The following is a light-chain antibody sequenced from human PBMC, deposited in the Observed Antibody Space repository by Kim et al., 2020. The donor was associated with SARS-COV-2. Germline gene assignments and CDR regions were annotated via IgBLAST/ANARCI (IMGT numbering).Light chain of an antibody. V-gene: IGKV1-39*01. CDR3: QHTYPPSIS. J-gene: IGKJ5*01. Sequence: DIQMTQSPSSLSASVGDRVTITCRASQNIDRFLNWYQHKAGKAPKLLIYASSILQGGVPSRFTGSGSGTDFTLTISSLQPEDFATYYCQHTYPPSISFGQGTRLEIK. CDR2: ASS. CDR1: QNIDRF.